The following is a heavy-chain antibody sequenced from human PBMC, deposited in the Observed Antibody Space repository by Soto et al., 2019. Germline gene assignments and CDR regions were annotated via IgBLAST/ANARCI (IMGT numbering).Heavy chain of an antibody. J-gene: IGHJ6*02. CDR2: ISAYNGNT. V-gene: IGHV1-18*01. Sequence: ASVKVSCKASGYTFTSYGISWVRQAPGQGLEWIGWISAYNGNTNYAQKLQGRVTMTTDTSTSTAYMELRSLRSDDTAVYYCARDKIAEYYGSGSYRYYYYYYGMDVWGQGTTVTVSS. D-gene: IGHD3-10*01. CDR3: ARDKIAEYYGSGSYRYYYYYYGMDV. CDR1: GYTFTSYG.